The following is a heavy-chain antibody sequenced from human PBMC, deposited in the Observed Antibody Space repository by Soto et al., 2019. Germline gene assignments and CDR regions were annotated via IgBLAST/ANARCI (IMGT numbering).Heavy chain of an antibody. CDR2: ISGSGATT. D-gene: IGHD6-13*01. Sequence: GWSLRLSCAASGITFIADAMSWVRQAPGKGLEWVSAISGSGATTYYADSVKGRFTISRDKSKNTLYLQMNSLRAEDTALYYCAKSFSSNWYDYFDYWGQGRLVTV. V-gene: IGHV3-23*01. CDR3: AKSFSSNWYDYFDY. J-gene: IGHJ4*02. CDR1: GITFIADA.